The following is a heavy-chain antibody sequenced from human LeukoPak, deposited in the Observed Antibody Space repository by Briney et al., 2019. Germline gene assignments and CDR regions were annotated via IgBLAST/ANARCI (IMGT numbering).Heavy chain of an antibody. CDR2: IYTSGST. Sequence: SETLSLTCTVSGGSISSYYWSWIRQPAGKGLEWIGRIYTSGSTNYNPPLKSRVTMSVDTSKNQVSLKLSSVTAADTAVYYCARDGDSSGHFYFDYWGQGTLVTVSS. CDR1: GGSISSYY. D-gene: IGHD3-22*01. V-gene: IGHV4-4*07. CDR3: ARDGDSSGHFYFDY. J-gene: IGHJ4*02.